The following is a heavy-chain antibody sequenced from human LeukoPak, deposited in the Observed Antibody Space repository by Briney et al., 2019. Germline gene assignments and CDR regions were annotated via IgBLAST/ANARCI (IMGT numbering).Heavy chain of an antibody. CDR1: GFTFSSYW. CDR3: ARVSIVVVPAYYYSYGMDV. Sequence: GGSLRLSCAASGFTFSSYWMHWVRQAPGKGLVWVSRINSDGGGTSYADSVKGRFTISRDNAKNTLYLQMNSLRAEDTAVYYCARVSIVVVPAYYYSYGMDVWGKGTTVTVSS. J-gene: IGHJ6*04. V-gene: IGHV3-74*01. CDR2: INSDGGGT. D-gene: IGHD2-2*01.